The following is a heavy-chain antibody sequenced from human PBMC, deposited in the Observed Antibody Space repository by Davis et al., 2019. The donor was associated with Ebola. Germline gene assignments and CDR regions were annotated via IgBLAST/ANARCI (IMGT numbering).Heavy chain of an antibody. CDR1: GYGFADYW. CDR2: IYPGDSDT. J-gene: IGHJ4*02. Sequence: PGGSLRLSCKGSGYGFADYWIAWVRQTPAKGLEWMGIIYPGDSDTRYSPSFEGQVTISVDRSISTAYLQWSSLKASDTAMYYCAKQESLYGSSDYWGQGTLVTVSS. D-gene: IGHD3-22*01. CDR3: AKQESLYGSSDY. V-gene: IGHV5-51*01.